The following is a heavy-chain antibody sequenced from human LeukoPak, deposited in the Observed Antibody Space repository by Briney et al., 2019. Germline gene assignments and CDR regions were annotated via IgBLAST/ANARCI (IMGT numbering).Heavy chain of an antibody. CDR3: ARPRPRTGTNWFDP. J-gene: IGHJ5*02. CDR1: GYTFTSYG. CDR2: INPNSGGT. Sequence: ASVKVSCKASGYTFTSYGISWVRQAPGQGLEWVGWINPNSGGTNYAEKFQGRVTMTRDTSISTAYMELSRLRSDDTAVYYCARPRPRTGTNWFDPWGQGTLVTVSS. V-gene: IGHV1-2*02. D-gene: IGHD1-1*01.